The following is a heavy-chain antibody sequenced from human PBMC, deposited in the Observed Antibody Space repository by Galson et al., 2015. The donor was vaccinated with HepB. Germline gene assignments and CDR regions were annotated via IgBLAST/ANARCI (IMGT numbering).Heavy chain of an antibody. CDR1: GGFISSGGYS. CDR2: IHYSGST. CDR3: ARATVVTRDDAFDI. V-gene: IGHV4-30-4*07. J-gene: IGHJ3*02. Sequence: TLSLTCAVSGGFISSGGYSWSWIRQPPGKGLEWIGYIHYSGSTYYNPSLKRRVTISVDTSKNQFSLKLSSVTAADTAIYYCARATVVTRDDAFDIWGQGKMVTVSS. D-gene: IGHD4-23*01.